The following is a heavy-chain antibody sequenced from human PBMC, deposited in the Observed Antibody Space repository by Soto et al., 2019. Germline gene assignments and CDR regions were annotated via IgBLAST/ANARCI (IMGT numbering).Heavy chain of an antibody. D-gene: IGHD3-10*01. Sequence: GESLGLSCSASGFPLATSAMSWVRPDTGRGLEWVSVMRGSGATTYYADSVKGRFTISRDNSKNTVYLHMSSLRAEDTAVYYCAKDSRRFDYWGQGTLVTVSS. CDR2: MRGSGATT. J-gene: IGHJ4*02. CDR3: AKDSRRFDY. V-gene: IGHV3-23*01. CDR1: GFPLATSA.